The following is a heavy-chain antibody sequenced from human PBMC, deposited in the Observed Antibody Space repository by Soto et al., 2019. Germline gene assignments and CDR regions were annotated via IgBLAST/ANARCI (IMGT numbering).Heavy chain of an antibody. CDR3: GFGSFPSPVFDI. CDR1: GGSISSGGYY. CDR2: IYYSGST. J-gene: IGHJ3*02. Sequence: SETLSLTCTVSGGSISSGGYYWSWIRQHPGKGLEWIGYIYYSGSTYYNPSLKSRVTISVDTSKNQFSLKLSSVTAADTAVYYCGFGSFPSPVFDIWGQGTMVTVSS. D-gene: IGHD3-10*01. V-gene: IGHV4-31*03.